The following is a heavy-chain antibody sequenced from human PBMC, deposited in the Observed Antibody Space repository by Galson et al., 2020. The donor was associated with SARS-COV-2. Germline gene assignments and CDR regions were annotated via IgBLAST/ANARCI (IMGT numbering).Heavy chain of an antibody. D-gene: IGHD5-18*01. V-gene: IGHV4-39*07. CDR1: GGSISSSSYY. J-gene: IGHJ4*02. Sequence: KASETLSLTCTVSGGSISSSSYYWGWIRQPPGKGLEWIGSIYYSGSTYYNPSLKSRVTISVDTSKNQFSLKLSSVTAADTAVYYCARDRGYSYGPDYWGQGTLVTVSS. CDR2: IYYSGST. CDR3: ARDRGYSYGPDY.